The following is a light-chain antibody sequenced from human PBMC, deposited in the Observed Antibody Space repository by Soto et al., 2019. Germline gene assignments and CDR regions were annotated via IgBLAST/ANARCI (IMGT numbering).Light chain of an antibody. CDR1: QSVSSSY. CDR2: GAS. CDR3: QQYGSHPDT. V-gene: IGKV3-20*01. J-gene: IGKJ1*01. Sequence: EIVLTQSPGTLSLSPGERVTLSCRASQSVSSSYLAWYQQKPGQAPRLLIYGASSRATGIPDRFSGSGSGTDFTLTISRLEPEDFSVYYCQQYGSHPDTFGQGTKVEIK.